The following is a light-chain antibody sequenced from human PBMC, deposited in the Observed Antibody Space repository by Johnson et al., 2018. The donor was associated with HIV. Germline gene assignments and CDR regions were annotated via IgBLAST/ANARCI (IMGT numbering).Light chain of an antibody. J-gene: IGLJ1*01. V-gene: IGLV1-51*01. CDR3: GTWVTSLRVYV. Sequence: QSVLTQPPSVSAAPGQKVTISCSGSSSNIGNNYVSWYQQLPGTAPKLLIYDNNKRPSGIPDRFSGSKSGTSATLGITGLQTGAEAEYYCGTWVTSLRVYVFGTGTKVTVL. CDR1: SSNIGNNY. CDR2: DNN.